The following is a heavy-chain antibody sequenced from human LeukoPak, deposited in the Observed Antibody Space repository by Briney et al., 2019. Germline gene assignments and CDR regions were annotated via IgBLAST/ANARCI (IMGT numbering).Heavy chain of an antibody. CDR2: IYSSGST. Sequence: SETLSLTCSVSGGSVSDFYWSWIRQSPGQGLEYIAYIYSSGSTNYNPSLKSRVTISIDTSRNTFSLKMTSVTAADTAVYYCARLQFLWQLGCLFDPWGQGTLVTVSS. J-gene: IGHJ5*02. D-gene: IGHD6-6*01. V-gene: IGHV4-59*02. CDR3: ARLQFLWQLGCLFDP. CDR1: GGSVSDFY.